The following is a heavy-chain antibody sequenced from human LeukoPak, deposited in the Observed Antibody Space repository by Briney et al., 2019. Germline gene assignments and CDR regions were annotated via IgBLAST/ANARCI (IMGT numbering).Heavy chain of an antibody. CDR1: GFTLGDHA. Sequence: PSGGSLRLSCTGSGFTLGDHAMSWVRQAPGKGLEWVGFIRSKAYRCTTEYAASVKGRFTVSRDDSASIAYLQMSSLRTEDTAVYHCARGPIQLWIHNAMDVWGQGTTVTVSS. CDR3: ARGPIQLWIHNAMDV. J-gene: IGHJ6*02. D-gene: IGHD5-18*01. CDR2: IRSKAYRCTT. V-gene: IGHV3-49*04.